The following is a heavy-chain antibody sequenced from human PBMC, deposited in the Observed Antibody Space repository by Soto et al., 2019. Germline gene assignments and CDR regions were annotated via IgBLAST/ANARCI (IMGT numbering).Heavy chain of an antibody. CDR3: ARYLPGYVFDY. CDR1: GFTFSSYS. CDR2: ISSSSSTI. J-gene: IGHJ4*02. V-gene: IGHV3-48*01. Sequence: PGGSLRLSCAASGFTFSSYSMNWVRQAPGKGLEWVSYISSSSSTIYYADSVKGRFTISRDNAKNSLYLQMNSLRAEDTAVYYCARYLPGYVFDYWGQGTLVTVSS. D-gene: IGHD1-1*01.